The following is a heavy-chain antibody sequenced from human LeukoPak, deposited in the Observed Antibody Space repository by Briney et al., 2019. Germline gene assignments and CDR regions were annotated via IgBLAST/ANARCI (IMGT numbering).Heavy chain of an antibody. J-gene: IGHJ4*02. CDR2: ISSSSSTI. Sequence: GGSLRLSCAASGFTFSSYSMNWVRQAPGKGLEWVSYISSSSSTIYYADSVKGRFTISRDNAKNSLCLQMNSLRAEDTAVYYCARGGVDYWGQGTLVTVSS. CDR1: GFTFSSYS. V-gene: IGHV3-48*01. CDR3: ARGGVDY. D-gene: IGHD3-16*01.